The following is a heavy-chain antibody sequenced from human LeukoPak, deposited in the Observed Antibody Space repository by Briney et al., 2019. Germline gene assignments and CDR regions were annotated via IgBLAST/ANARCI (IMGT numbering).Heavy chain of an antibody. J-gene: IGHJ5*02. D-gene: IGHD5-12*01. V-gene: IGHV1-18*01. CDR1: GYTFSSYG. CDR3: ARVGDIVATIDNWFDP. Sequence: ASVKVTCKASGYTFSSYGISWVRQAPGQVLEWMGWISAYNGNTNYAQKLQGRVTMTTDASTNTAYMELRSLRSDDTAVYYCARVGDIVATIDNWFDPWGQGTLVTVSS. CDR2: ISAYNGNT.